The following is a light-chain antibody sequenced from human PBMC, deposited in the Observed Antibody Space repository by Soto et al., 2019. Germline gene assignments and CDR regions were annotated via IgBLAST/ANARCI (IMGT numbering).Light chain of an antibody. V-gene: IGKV1-39*01. Sequence: DIQMTQSPSSLSASVGDVVTITCGAFESISRYLNWYQQKAGKAPKLLMYAASSLQSGVPSRFSGSGSGTDFTLTISSLQPEDFATYYCQQSYSTLSITFGQGTRLEIK. J-gene: IGKJ5*01. CDR3: QQSYSTLSIT. CDR1: ESISRY. CDR2: AAS.